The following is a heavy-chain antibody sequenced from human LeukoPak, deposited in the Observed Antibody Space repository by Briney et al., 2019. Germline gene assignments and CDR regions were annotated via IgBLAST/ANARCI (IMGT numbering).Heavy chain of an antibody. CDR2: ISANNGEI. CDR1: GFTFTNYG. V-gene: IGHV1-18*04. J-gene: IGHJ4*02. Sequence: GASVMVSCKASGFTFTNYGISWVRQAPGQGLEWMSWISANNGEIRYAQKFQGRVIMTTDTSTTTAYMELTSLRSDDTAVYCCARVPPSGHQVFGSDYWGQGTQVTVSS. D-gene: IGHD3-3*01. CDR3: ARVPPSGHQVFGSDY.